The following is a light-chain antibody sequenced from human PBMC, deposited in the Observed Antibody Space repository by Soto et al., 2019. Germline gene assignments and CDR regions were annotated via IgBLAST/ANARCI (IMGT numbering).Light chain of an antibody. CDR3: NSYAGSNNV. J-gene: IGLJ1*01. V-gene: IGLV2-8*01. CDR1: SSDVGGYNY. CDR2: EVS. Sequence: QSVLTQPPSASGSPGQSVTISCTGTSSDVGGYNYVSWYQQHPGKAPKLMIYEVSQRPSGVPDRFSGSKSGNTASLIVSGLQAEDEADYYCNSYAGSNNVFGTGTKVTVL.